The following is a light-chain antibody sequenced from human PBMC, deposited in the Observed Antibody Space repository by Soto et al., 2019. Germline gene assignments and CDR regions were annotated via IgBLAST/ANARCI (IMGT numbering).Light chain of an antibody. CDR1: QSISSC. CDR2: DAS. Sequence: DIQMTPSPSTLSGSLGARVTITCRASQSISSCLAWYQQKPGKAPKLLIYDASTLETGVPSRFSGSGSGTEFTLTISSLQPDDFATYYCQQYNSFSKTFGRGTKVDIK. CDR3: QQYNSFSKT. J-gene: IGKJ1*01. V-gene: IGKV1-5*01.